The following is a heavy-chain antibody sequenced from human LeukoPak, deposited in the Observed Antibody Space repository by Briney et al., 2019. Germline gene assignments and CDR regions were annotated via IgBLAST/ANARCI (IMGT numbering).Heavy chain of an antibody. J-gene: IGHJ4*02. V-gene: IGHV1-2*02. CDR3: ARDLGRYCSGGSCYMGDY. CDR1: GYTFTSYG. Sequence: ASVKVSCKASGYTFTSYGISWVRQAPGQGLEWMGWINPNSGGTDYAQKFQGRVTMTRDTSISTAYMELSRLRSDDTAVYYCARDLGRYCSGGSCYMGDYWGQGTLVTVSS. CDR2: INPNSGGT. D-gene: IGHD2-15*01.